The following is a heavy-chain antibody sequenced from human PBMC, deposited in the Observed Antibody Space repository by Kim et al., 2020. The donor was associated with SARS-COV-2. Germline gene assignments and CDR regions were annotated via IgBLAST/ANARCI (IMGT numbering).Heavy chain of an antibody. CDR2: IRSKAYGGTT. V-gene: IGHV3-49*04. J-gene: IGHJ6*02. D-gene: IGHD3-3*01. Sequence: GGSLRLSCTASGFTFGDYAMSWVRQVPGKGLEWVGFIRSKAYGGTTEYAASVKGRFTISRDDSKSIAYLQMNSLKTEDTAVYYCTRDQIRFLEWLLDTGNYGMDVWGQGTTVTVSS. CDR1: GFTFGDYA. CDR3: TRDQIRFLEWLLDTGNYGMDV.